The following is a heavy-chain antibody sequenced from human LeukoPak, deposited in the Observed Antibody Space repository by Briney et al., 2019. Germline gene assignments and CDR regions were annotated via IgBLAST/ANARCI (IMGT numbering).Heavy chain of an antibody. V-gene: IGHV4-59*01. CDR1: GGSISSYY. CDR3: ARAGNYYSSGSYLGY. Sequence: SETLSLTCTVSGGSISSYYWSWVRQPPGKGLEWIGYIYYRGSANYNPSLKSRVTISVDTSNNHFSLKLSSVTAADTAVYYCARAGNYYSSGSYLGYWGQGTLVTVSP. J-gene: IGHJ4*02. CDR2: IYYRGSA. D-gene: IGHD3-10*01.